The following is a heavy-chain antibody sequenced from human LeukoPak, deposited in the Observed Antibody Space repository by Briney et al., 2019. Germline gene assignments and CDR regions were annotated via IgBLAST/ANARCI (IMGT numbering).Heavy chain of an antibody. V-gene: IGHV4-34*01. D-gene: IGHD2-2*02. J-gene: IGHJ5*02. CDR2: INHSGGT. CDR3: ARGKMKYLLDP. CDR1: GGSFSGYY. Sequence: SETLSLTCAVYGGSFSGYYWSWIRQPPGKGLEWIGEINHSGGTNYNPSLKSRVTISVDTSKNQFSLKLSSVTAADTAVYYCARGKMKYLLDPWGQGTLVTVSS.